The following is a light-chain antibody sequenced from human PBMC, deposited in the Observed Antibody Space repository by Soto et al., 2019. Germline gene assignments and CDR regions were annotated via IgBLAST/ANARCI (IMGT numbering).Light chain of an antibody. CDR3: QQYNNWPPIT. J-gene: IGKJ5*01. CDR1: QNINNW. V-gene: IGKV1-5*03. Sequence: IQMTKSPSSRPESVGDRVTITCRASQNINNWLAWYQQKPGKGPSLLIYKASNLESGVSSRFSGSGSGTEFTLTISSLQSEDFAVYYCQQYNNWPPITFGQGTRLEIK. CDR2: KAS.